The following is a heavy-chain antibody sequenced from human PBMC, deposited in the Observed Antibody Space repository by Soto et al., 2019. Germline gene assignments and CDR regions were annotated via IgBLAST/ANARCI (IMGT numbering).Heavy chain of an antibody. Sequence: GGSLRLSCAASGFTFSNNAMRWVRQAPGKGLELVSIVTNTGGDKLYADSVKGRFIISRDNSKNTLYLQMNSLRAEDSAIYYCARASGESYPGSRVFVSWGQGTRVTVSS. V-gene: IGHV3-23*01. D-gene: IGHD3-10*01. CDR2: VTNTGGDK. CDR3: ARASGESYPGSRVFVS. CDR1: GFTFSNNA. J-gene: IGHJ4*02.